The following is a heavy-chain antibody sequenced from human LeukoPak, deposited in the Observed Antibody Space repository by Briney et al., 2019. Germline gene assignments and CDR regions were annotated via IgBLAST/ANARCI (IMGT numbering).Heavy chain of an antibody. CDR1: GGSISSSNW. V-gene: IGHV4-4*02. CDR2: IYHSGST. J-gene: IGHJ3*02. Sequence: PSETLSLTCAVSGGSISSSNWWSWVRQPPGKGLEWIGEIYHSGSTNYNPSLKSRVAISVDKSKNQFSLKLSSVTAADTAVYYCARARDIVVVTPEAFDIWGQGTMVTVSS. CDR3: ARARDIVVVTPEAFDI. D-gene: IGHD2-2*01.